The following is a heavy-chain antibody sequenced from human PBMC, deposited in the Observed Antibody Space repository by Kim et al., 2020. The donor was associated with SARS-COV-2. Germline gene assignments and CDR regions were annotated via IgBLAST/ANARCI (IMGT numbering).Heavy chain of an antibody. CDR2: ISYDGSNK. D-gene: IGHD3-10*01. Sequence: GGSLRLSCAASGFTFSSYGMHWVRQAPGKGLEWVAVISYDGSNKYYADSVKGRFTISRDNSKNTLYLQMNSLRAEDTAVYYCAKDHTSHIITMVRGPSGFDPWGQGTLVTVSS. J-gene: IGHJ5*02. CDR1: GFTFSSYG. V-gene: IGHV3-30*18. CDR3: AKDHTSHIITMVRGPSGFDP.